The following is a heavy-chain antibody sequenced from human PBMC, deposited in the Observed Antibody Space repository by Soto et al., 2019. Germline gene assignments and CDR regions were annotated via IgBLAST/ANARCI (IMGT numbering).Heavy chain of an antibody. CDR3: ARALGWMDY. V-gene: IGHV1-3*01. D-gene: IGHD1-26*01. Sequence: APVKGSCTAPGDTSTSCSMHWVRQAPGQRLEWMGWINAGNGNTKYSQKFQGRVTITRDTSASTAYMELSSLRSEDTAVYYCARALGWMDYWGQGTLVTVSS. J-gene: IGHJ4*02. CDR2: INAGNGNT. CDR1: GDTSTSCS.